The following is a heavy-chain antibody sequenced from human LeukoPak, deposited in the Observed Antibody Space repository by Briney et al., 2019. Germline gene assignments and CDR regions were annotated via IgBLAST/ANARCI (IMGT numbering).Heavy chain of an antibody. CDR1: GYTFTGYY. D-gene: IGHD3-3*01. Sequence: ASVKVSCKASGYTFTGYYMHWVRQAPGQGLEWMGWISAYNGNTNYAQKLQGRVTMTTDTSTSTAYMELRSLRSDDTAVYYCARDTVGRYYDFWSGYYRWDHMDVWGKGTTVTVSS. V-gene: IGHV1-18*04. J-gene: IGHJ6*03. CDR3: ARDTVGRYYDFWSGYYRWDHMDV. CDR2: ISAYNGNT.